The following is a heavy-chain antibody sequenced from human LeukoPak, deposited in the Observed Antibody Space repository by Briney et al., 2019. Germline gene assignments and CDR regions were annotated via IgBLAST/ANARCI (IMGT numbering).Heavy chain of an antibody. V-gene: IGHV3-48*02. CDR1: GFTFKTYY. D-gene: IGHD3-10*01. J-gene: IGHJ4*02. CDR3: ARVRCITRVRGVAQRGVFDR. CDR2: ISTSGATT. Sequence: GGSLRLSCATSGFTFKTYYMNWVRQAPGKGLEWVGYISTSGATTHYAASLRGRFTISRHNAVASLQPKMDSPRDDDTAVDFGARVRCITRVRGVAQRGVFDRWGQGTLVVVAS.